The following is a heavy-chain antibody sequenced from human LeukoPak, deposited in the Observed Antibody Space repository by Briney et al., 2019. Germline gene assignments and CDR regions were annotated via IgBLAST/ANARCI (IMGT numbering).Heavy chain of an antibody. CDR1: GYTFTSYG. J-gene: IGHJ6*02. CDR3: AREPPPGRYCTRGVCSEKYYSYGMDV. CDR2: VSVYNGNT. V-gene: IGHV1-18*01. D-gene: IGHD2-8*01. Sequence: GASVKVSCKASGYTFTSYGISWVRQAPGQGLEWMGWVSVYNGNTNYAEKVQGRVTMTTDTSTSTAYTELRSLRSDDTAVYYCAREPPPGRYCTRGVCSEKYYSYGMDVWGQGTTVTVSS.